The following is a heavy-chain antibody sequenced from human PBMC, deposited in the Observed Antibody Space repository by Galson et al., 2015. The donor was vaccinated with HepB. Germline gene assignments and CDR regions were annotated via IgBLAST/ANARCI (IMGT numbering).Heavy chain of an antibody. Sequence: SLRLSCAASGFTFSSYAMSWVRQAPGKGLEWVSNMSGSGDNTYYADSVKGRFTISRDNSKNTLYLQMNSLRDEDTALYYCAKDGSYWNFDHWGQGTPVTVSS. J-gene: IGHJ4*02. CDR1: GFTFSSYA. D-gene: IGHD1-26*01. CDR3: AKDGSYWNFDH. CDR2: MSGSGDNT. V-gene: IGHV3-23*01.